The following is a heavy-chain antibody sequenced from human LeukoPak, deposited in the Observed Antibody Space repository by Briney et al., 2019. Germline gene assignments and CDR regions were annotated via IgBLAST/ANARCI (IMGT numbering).Heavy chain of an antibody. J-gene: IGHJ3*02. V-gene: IGHV3-48*04. CDR2: ISSSSSTI. D-gene: IGHD3-22*01. CDR1: GFTFSSYS. CDR3: ARENYYDSSGYDRGAFDI. Sequence: GGSLRLSCAASGFTFSSYSMNWVRQAPGKGLEWVSYISSSSSTIYYADSVKGRFTISRDNAKNSLYLQMNSLRAEDTAVYYCARENYYDSSGYDRGAFDIWGQGTMVTVSS.